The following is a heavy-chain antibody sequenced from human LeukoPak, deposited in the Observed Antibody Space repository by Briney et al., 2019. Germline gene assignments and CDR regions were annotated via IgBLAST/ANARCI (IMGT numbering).Heavy chain of an antibody. Sequence: GGSLRLSCAASEFTFTSYELNWVRQAPGKGLEWVSYVSSSGNTISYAGSVKGRFTISRDNAKNSLYLQVISLRAEDTAVYYCARGPSIAARYDAFDIWGQGKMVTVSS. CDR1: EFTFTSYE. V-gene: IGHV3-48*03. D-gene: IGHD6-6*01. CDR2: VSSSGNTI. J-gene: IGHJ3*02. CDR3: ARGPSIAARYDAFDI.